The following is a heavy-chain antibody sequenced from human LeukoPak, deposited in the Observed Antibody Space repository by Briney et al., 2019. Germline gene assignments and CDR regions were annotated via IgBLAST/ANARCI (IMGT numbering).Heavy chain of an antibody. V-gene: IGHV6-1*01. Sequence: SQTLSLTCAISGDSVSSNSAAWTWIRQSPSRGLEWLGRTYYRSKWYNDYAASVKSRITINPDTSKNQFSLQPNSVTPEDTAVYYCARDPQGYNWNDVSWFDPWGQGTLVTVSS. CDR2: TYYRSKWYN. CDR1: GDSVSSNSAA. D-gene: IGHD1-20*01. J-gene: IGHJ5*02. CDR3: ARDPQGYNWNDVSWFDP.